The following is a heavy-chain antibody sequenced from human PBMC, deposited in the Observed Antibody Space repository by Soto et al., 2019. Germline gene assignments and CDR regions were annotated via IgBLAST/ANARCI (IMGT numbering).Heavy chain of an antibody. CDR3: ARGRGNMVRGVIIAYYYSYGMDV. CDR1: GGSFSGYY. D-gene: IGHD3-10*01. CDR2: INHSGST. Sequence: HVQLQQWGAGLLKPSETLSLTCAVYGGSFSGYYWSWIRQPPGKGLEWIWEINHSGSTNYNPSLKSRVTISVDTSKNQFSLKLSSVTAADTAVYYFARGRGNMVRGVIIAYYYSYGMDVWGQGTTVTVSS. J-gene: IGHJ6*02. V-gene: IGHV4-34*01.